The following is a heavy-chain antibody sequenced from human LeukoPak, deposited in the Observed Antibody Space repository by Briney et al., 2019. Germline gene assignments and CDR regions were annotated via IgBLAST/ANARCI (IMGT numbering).Heavy chain of an antibody. J-gene: IGHJ5*02. CDR1: GHILSELS. CDR2: FDPEDGKA. CDR3: TTAMGDGSEWLDP. D-gene: IGHD3-10*01. Sequence: ASVKVSCKVSGHILSELSVHWVRQAPGKGLEWMGGFDPEDGKAVFAQTFQDRLIMTEDTSTDTSYMELSSLRSDDTAVYYCTTAMGDGSEWLDPWGQGTLVTVSS. V-gene: IGHV1-24*01.